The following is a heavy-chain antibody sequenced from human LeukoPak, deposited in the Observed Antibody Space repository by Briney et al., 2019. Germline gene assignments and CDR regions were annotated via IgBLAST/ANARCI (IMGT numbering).Heavy chain of an antibody. CDR1: GFTFSDYY. J-gene: IGHJ6*02. V-gene: IGHV3-11*05. CDR2: VSSSSSST. Sequence: GGSLRLSCAASGFTFSDYYMSWIRQAPGKGLEWVSYVSSSSSSTNYADSVKGRFTISRDNAKNSLYLQMNSLRAEATAVYYCARDLEYCSGGSCYPLNMDVWGQGTTVTVSS. CDR3: ARDLEYCSGGSCYPLNMDV. D-gene: IGHD2-15*01.